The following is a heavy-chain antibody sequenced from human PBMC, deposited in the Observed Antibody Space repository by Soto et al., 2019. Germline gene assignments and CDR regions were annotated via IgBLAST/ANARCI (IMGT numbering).Heavy chain of an antibody. V-gene: IGHV3-30*18. Sequence: QVQLVESGGGVVQPGESLRLSCVASGFIFTSFGMHWVRQAPGKGLEWVAVITYDGGDENYADSVKGRFTISRDKSKNTVYLQMNSLRADDTATYYCAKDRGEMSTITPLFDPWGQGSLVTVSS. CDR2: ITYDGGDE. CDR1: GFIFTSFG. J-gene: IGHJ5*02. CDR3: AKDRGEMSTITPLFDP. D-gene: IGHD3-10*01.